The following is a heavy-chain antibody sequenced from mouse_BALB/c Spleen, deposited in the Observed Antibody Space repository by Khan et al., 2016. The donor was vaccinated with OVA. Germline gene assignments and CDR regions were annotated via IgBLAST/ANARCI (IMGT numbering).Heavy chain of an antibody. CDR2: INPSNDYT. J-gene: IGHJ3*01. Sequence: QIQLVQSGAELARPGASLKMSCKASGYTFTSYTIHWVRQRPGLTLEWIGHINPSNDYTNYNQKFKDKATLIVDKSSSTAYMQLSSLTSEDSAVYYCVREGAYYRSDGWFAYWGQGTLVTVSA. CDR3: VREGAYYRSDGWFAY. D-gene: IGHD2-14*01. V-gene: IGHV1-4*01. CDR1: GYTFTSYT.